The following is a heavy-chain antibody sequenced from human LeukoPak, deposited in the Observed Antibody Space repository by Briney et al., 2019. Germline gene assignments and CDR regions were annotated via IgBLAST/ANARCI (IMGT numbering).Heavy chain of an antibody. CDR3: ARAKYYYGSGSYYDIYYYYMDV. CDR1: GYTFTSYG. Sequence: ASVKLSCKASGYTFTSYGISWVRQAPGQGLEWMGWISAYNGNTNYAQKLQGRVTMTTDTSTSTAYMELRSLRSDDTAVYYCARAKYYYGSGSYYDIYYYYMDVWGKGTTVTVSS. V-gene: IGHV1-18*01. CDR2: ISAYNGNT. J-gene: IGHJ6*03. D-gene: IGHD3-10*01.